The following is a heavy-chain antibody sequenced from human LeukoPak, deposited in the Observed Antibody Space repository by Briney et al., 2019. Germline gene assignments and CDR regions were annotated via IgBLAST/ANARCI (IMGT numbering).Heavy chain of an antibody. CDR2: IYYSGGT. Sequence: SETLSLTCTVSGGSISSYYWSWIRQPPGKVLEWIGYIYYSGGTNYNPSLKSRVTISLDTSKNQFSLKLSSVTAADTAVYYCARHYYYDTRGFDSWGQGTLVTVSS. J-gene: IGHJ4*02. CDR1: GGSISSYY. CDR3: ARHYYYDTRGFDS. D-gene: IGHD3-22*01. V-gene: IGHV4-59*01.